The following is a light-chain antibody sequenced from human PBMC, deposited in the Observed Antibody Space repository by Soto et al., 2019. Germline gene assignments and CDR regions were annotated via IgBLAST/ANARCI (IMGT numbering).Light chain of an antibody. CDR3: AGWDDSLHGLV. Sequence: QSVLTQPPSASGTPGQRVTIACSGGNSNIGTNYVYWYQHLPGATPKLLIYRSNHRPSGVPDRFSASKSGTSASLAINGLRSEDEANYYCAGWDDSLHGLVFGTGTKVTVL. J-gene: IGLJ1*01. V-gene: IGLV1-47*01. CDR2: RSN. CDR1: NSNIGTNY.